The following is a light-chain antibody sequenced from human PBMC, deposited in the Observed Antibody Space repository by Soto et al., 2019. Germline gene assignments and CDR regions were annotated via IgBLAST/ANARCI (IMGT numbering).Light chain of an antibody. J-gene: IGKJ5*01. V-gene: IGKV3D-11*01. CDR3: QQRSSSIT. CDR1: QGVSSY. Sequence: EIVLTQSPATLSLSPGERATLSCRASQGVSSYLAWYQQKPGQAPRLLIYDASNRATGIPARFSGSGPGTDFLLTISSLEPEDLAFYYCQQRSSSITFGQGTRLEIK. CDR2: DAS.